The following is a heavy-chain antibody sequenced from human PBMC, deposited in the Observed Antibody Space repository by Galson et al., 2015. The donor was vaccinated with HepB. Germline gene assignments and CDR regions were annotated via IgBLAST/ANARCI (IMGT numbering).Heavy chain of an antibody. D-gene: IGHD3-10*01. J-gene: IGHJ3*02. Sequence: LSLTCTVSGGSISSYYWSWIRQPPGKGLEWIGYIYYSGSTNYNPSLKSRVTISVDTSKNQFSLKLSSVTAADTAVYYCARRLYGSGSKYAFDIWGQGTMVTVSS. CDR3: ARRLYGSGSKYAFDI. CDR2: IYYSGST. CDR1: GGSISSYY. V-gene: IGHV4-59*08.